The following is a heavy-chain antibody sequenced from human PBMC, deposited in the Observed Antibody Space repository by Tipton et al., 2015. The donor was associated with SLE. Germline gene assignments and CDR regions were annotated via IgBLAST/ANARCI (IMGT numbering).Heavy chain of an antibody. CDR3: ASADNLGYCSSTSCRSDY. CDR1: GYTFTGYY. CDR2: INPNSGGT. D-gene: IGHD2-2*01. J-gene: IGHJ4*02. V-gene: IGHV1-2*02. Sequence: QSGAEVKKPGASVKVSCKASGYTFTGYYMHWVRQAPGQGLEWMGWINPNSGGTNYAQKFQGRVTMTRDTSISTAYMELSRLRSDDTAVYYCASADNLGYCSSTSCRSDYWGQGTLVTVSS.